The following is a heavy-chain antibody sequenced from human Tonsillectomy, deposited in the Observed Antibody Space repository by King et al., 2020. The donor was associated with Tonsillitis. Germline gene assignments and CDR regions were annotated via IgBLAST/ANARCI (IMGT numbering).Heavy chain of an antibody. CDR3: AKKMGRNYDDIGGDY. J-gene: IGHJ4*02. V-gene: IGHV3-23*04. D-gene: IGHD1-7*01. CDR1: GFTSSSYA. CDR2: ISGSGGST. Sequence: VQLVESGGGLVQPGGSLRLSCAASGFTSSSYAMSWVRQAPGKGLEWVSAISGSGGSTYYADSVEGRFTISIDNSKNTLYLQMNSLRAEDTAVYYCAKKMGRNYDDIGGDYWGQGTLVTVSS.